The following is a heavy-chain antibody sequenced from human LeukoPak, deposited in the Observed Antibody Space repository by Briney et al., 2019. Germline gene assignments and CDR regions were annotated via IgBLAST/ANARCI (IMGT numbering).Heavy chain of an antibody. Sequence: SGGSLRLSCAASGFTFSSYAMSWVRQAPGKGLEWVSAISGSGGSTYYADSVKGRFTISRDNSKNTLYLQMNSLRAEDTAVYYCARSSDYDSSGSQPLDYWGQGTLVTVSS. D-gene: IGHD3-22*01. J-gene: IGHJ4*02. V-gene: IGHV3-23*01. CDR1: GFTFSSYA. CDR3: ARSSDYDSSGSQPLDY. CDR2: ISGSGGST.